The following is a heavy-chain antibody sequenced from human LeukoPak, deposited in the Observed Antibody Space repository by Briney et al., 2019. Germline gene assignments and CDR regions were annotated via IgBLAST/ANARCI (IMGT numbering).Heavy chain of an antibody. CDR3: ASPSFESGSYYYFDY. J-gene: IGHJ4*02. V-gene: IGHV1-2*02. CDR2: INPNSGGT. CDR1: GYTXTGYY. Sequence: ASVTVSCKASGYTXTGYYMHWVRQAPGQGLEWMGWINPNSGGTNYAQKFQGRVTMTRDRSISTAYMELSRLRSDDTAVYYCASPSFESGSYYYFDYWGQGTLVTVSS. D-gene: IGHD1-26*01.